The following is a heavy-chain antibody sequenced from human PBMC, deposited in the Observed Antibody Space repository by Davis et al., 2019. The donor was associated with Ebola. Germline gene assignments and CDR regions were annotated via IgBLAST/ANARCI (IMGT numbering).Heavy chain of an antibody. J-gene: IGHJ1*01. V-gene: IGHV3-11*04. Sequence: GGSLRLSCAASGFTFSDYYMNWIRQAPGKGLECISYISSSGSSIYYADSVKGRFTISRDNAKNSLYLQMNGLRAEDTAVYYCAKPLLTLVINLYFHHWGQGTLVTVSS. CDR3: AKPLLTLVINLYFHH. CDR2: ISSSGSSI. CDR1: GFTFSDYY. D-gene: IGHD4/OR15-4a*01.